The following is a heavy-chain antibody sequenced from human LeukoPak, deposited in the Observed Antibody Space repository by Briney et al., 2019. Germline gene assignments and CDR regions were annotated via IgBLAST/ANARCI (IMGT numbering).Heavy chain of an antibody. Sequence: GGSLRLSCAASGFSFSDYWMSWVRPAPGKGLEWVANIKQDGSEKYYVDSAKGRFTISRDNAKKSLYLQMNSLRAEDTAVYYCARDFWGAYRVDYFDYWGQGTLVTVSS. CDR2: IKQDGSEK. V-gene: IGHV3-7*01. J-gene: IGHJ4*02. D-gene: IGHD3-3*01. CDR3: ARDFWGAYRVDYFDY. CDR1: GFSFSDYW.